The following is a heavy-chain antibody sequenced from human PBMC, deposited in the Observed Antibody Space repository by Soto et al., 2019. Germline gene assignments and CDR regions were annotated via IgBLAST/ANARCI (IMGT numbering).Heavy chain of an antibody. Sequence: SETLSLTCSVSGGSIGSYYWSWIRQPPGKGLEWVGNIYYTGRTNYNPSLKSRLTMSVDTSKNQLSLKLRSVTAADTAVYYCERPSELGTIGGAFDICGQGPMVTVSS. CDR3: ERPSELGTIGGAFDI. CDR2: IYYTGRT. CDR1: GGSIGSYY. D-gene: IGHD1-1*01. V-gene: IGHV4-59*01. J-gene: IGHJ3*02.